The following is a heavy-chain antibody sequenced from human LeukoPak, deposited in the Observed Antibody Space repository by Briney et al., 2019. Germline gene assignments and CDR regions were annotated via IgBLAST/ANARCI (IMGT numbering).Heavy chain of an antibody. J-gene: IGHJ5*02. CDR3: AREGLLANWFDP. D-gene: IGHD1-26*01. CDR1: GGSISSGGYS. Sequence: SETLSLTCAVSGGSISSGGYSWSWIRQPPGKGLEWIGYIYHSGSTYYNPSLKSRVTISVDRSKNQFSLKLSSVTAADTAVYYCAREGLLANWFDPWGQGTLVTVSS. V-gene: IGHV4-30-2*01. CDR2: IYHSGST.